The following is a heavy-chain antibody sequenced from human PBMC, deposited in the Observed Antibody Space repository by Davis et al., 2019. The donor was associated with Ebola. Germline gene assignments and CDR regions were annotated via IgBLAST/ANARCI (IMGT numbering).Heavy chain of an antibody. V-gene: IGHV6-1*01. CDR2: TYYRSKWYN. CDR3: ARSGTAVAGNGGFDY. CDR1: GDSVPSNSVV. J-gene: IGHJ4*02. Sequence: SQTLSLTCAIFGDSVPSNSVVWNWIRQSPSRGLEWLGRTYYRSKWYNDYAVCMKSRITINPDTSSNQFSLQLNSVTPEDKAVYYCARSGTAVAGNGGFDYWGQGTLVTVSS. D-gene: IGHD6-19*01.